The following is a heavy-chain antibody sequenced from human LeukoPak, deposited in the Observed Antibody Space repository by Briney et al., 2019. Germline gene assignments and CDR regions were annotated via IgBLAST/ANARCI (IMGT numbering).Heavy chain of an antibody. D-gene: IGHD1-1*01. Sequence: SETLSLTCTVSGGSISSSSYYWGWIRQPPGKGLEWIGSIYYSGSTYYNPSLKSRVTISVDTSKSQFSLKLSSVTAEDTAVYYCARQGLEGYKQPSYYMDVWGKGTPVTASS. CDR1: GGSISSSSYY. J-gene: IGHJ6*03. CDR3: ARQGLEGYKQPSYYMDV. V-gene: IGHV4-39*01. CDR2: IYYSGST.